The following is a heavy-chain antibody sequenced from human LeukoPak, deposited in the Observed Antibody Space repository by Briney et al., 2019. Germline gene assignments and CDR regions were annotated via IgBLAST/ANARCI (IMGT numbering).Heavy chain of an antibody. CDR2: FSCSGST. V-gene: IGHV4-39*07. J-gene: IGHJ4*02. CDR1: GGSISSCTYS. Sequence: TLSLTCSVSGGSISSCTYSWGWIRQPPGKGLEWIGSFSCSGSTYYNPSLKSRVTISVDTSKSQFSLYMDSVTAADTAVYYCARRWYYYGSGSYSFDYWGQGTLVTVSS. CDR3: ARRWYYYGSGSYSFDY. D-gene: IGHD3-10*01.